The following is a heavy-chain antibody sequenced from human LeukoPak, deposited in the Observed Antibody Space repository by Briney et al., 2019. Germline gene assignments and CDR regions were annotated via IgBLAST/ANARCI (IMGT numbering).Heavy chain of an antibody. CDR2: IYSSGAT. D-gene: IGHD3-3*01. CDR3: ARQVLASEGWFDP. J-gene: IGHJ5*02. V-gene: IGHV4-59*08. CDR1: GGSISGYY. Sequence: PSETLSLTCTVSGGSISGYYWSWIRQPPGKGLEWIAYIYSSGATNYNPSLKSRVTISVDTSKNQFSLKMRSVTAADTAVYHCARQVLASEGWFDPWGQGTLVTVSS.